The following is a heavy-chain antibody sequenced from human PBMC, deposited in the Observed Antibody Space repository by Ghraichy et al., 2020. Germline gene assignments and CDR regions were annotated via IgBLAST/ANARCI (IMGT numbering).Heavy chain of an antibody. D-gene: IGHD4-17*01. CDR3: ARDDYGDHKSEGLGMDV. CDR1: GFTFSSYW. Sequence: GGSLRLSCAASGFTFSSYWMHWVRQAPGKGLVWVSRINSDGSSTSYADSVKGRFTISRDNAKNTLYLQMNSLRAEDTAVYYCARDDYGDHKSEGLGMDVWGQGTTVTVSS. J-gene: IGHJ6*02. CDR2: INSDGSST. V-gene: IGHV3-74*01.